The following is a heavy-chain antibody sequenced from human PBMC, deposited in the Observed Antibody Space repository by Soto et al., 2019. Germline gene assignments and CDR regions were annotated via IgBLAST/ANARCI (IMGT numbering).Heavy chain of an antibody. CDR1: GFTVSNYG. Sequence: QVQLVESGGGVVQPGQSLRLSCAASGFTVSNYGMHWVRQAPGKGLEWVAVIWKDGNNKYYRDSVKGRFTISRDNSKNPLELQMSSLRGEDTAVYYGARGEAWTDEAFDIWGQGTIVTVSS. CDR2: IWKDGNNK. J-gene: IGHJ3*02. V-gene: IGHV3-33*01. D-gene: IGHD5-12*01. CDR3: ARGEAWTDEAFDI.